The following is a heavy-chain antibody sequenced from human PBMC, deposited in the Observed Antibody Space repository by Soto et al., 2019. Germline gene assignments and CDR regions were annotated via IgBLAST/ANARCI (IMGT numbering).Heavy chain of an antibody. Sequence: QVQLVQSGAEVKKPGSSVKVSCKASGGTFSSYAISWVRQAPGQGLEWMGGIIPIFGTANYAQKFQGRVTITADESTSTADMELSSLRSEDTAVYYCAGGSDGGGYYQKDYWGQGTLVTVSS. CDR1: GGTFSSYA. CDR3: AGGSDGGGYYQKDY. CDR2: IIPIFGTA. V-gene: IGHV1-69*01. J-gene: IGHJ4*02. D-gene: IGHD3-22*01.